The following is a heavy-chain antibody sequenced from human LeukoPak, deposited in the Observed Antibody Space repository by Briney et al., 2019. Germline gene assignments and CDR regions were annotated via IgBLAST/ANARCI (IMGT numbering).Heavy chain of an antibody. CDR1: GGSISSYY. D-gene: IGHD5-18*01. CDR3: ARDGGHSYGYDYYFDY. Sequence: SETLSLTCTVSGGSISSYYWSWIRQPPGKGLEWIGYIYYTGSTNYNPSLKSRVTISVDTSKNQFSLKLSSVTAADTAVYYCARDGGHSYGYDYYFDYWGQGTLVTVYS. V-gene: IGHV4-59*01. CDR2: IYYTGST. J-gene: IGHJ4*02.